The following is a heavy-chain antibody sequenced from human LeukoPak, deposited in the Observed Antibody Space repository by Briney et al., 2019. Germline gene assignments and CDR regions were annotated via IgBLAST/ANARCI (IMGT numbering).Heavy chain of an antibody. V-gene: IGHV1-8*01. J-gene: IGHJ6*03. D-gene: IGHD1-1*01. CDR2: MCPNSGNT. CDR3: ARGSVWKPLRLYYYYYYMDV. Sequence: ASVKVSCKASGYTFTSYDINWVRQAPGQGLEWMGWMCPNSGNTGYAQKFQGRVTMTRNTSISTAYMELSSLRSEDTAVYYCARGSVWKPLRLYYYYYYMDVWGKGTTVTVSS. CDR1: GYTFTSYD.